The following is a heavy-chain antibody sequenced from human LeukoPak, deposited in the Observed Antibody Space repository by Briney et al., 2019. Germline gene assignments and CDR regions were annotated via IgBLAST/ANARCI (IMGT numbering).Heavy chain of an antibody. J-gene: IGHJ6*03. V-gene: IGHV1-18*01. CDR2: ISAYNGNT. D-gene: IGHD5-18*01. Sequence: GASVKVSCKASGYTFTSYGISWVRQAPGQGLEWMGWISAYNGNTNYAQKFQGRVTITRNTSISTAYMELSSLRSEDTAVYYCARALQLAGYMDVWGKGTTVTVSS. CDR1: GYTFTSYG. CDR3: ARALQLAGYMDV.